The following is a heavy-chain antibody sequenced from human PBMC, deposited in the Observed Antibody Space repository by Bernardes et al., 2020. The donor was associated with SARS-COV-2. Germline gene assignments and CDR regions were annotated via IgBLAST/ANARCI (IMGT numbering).Heavy chain of an antibody. V-gene: IGHV1-8*01. CDR3: AAGGDWTDAFDI. CDR2: MNPNSGNT. CDR1: GYTFTSYD. Sequence: ASLKVSCKASGYTFTSYDINWVRQATGQGLEWMGWMNPNSGNTGYAQKFQGRVTMTRNTSISTAYMELSSLRSEDTAVYYCAAGGDWTDAFDIWGQGTMVTVSS. D-gene: IGHD2-21*01. J-gene: IGHJ3*02.